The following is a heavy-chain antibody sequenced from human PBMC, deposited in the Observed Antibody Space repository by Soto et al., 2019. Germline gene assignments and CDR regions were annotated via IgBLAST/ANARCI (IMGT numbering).Heavy chain of an antibody. CDR3: AREAASSGWYDS. CDR2: IKQDGSEK. CDR1: GLTFSSYW. D-gene: IGHD6-19*01. J-gene: IGHJ5*01. V-gene: IGHV3-7*01. Sequence: PGGSLRLSCAATGLTFSSYWMSWVRQAPGKGPEWVANIKQDGSEKYYVDSVKGRFTVTRDNAKKSLYLQMNSLRAEDTAVYYCAREAASSGWYDSWGQGTLVTVSS.